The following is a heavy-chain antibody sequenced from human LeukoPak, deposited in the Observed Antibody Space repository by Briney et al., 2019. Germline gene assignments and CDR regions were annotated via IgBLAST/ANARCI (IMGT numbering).Heavy chain of an antibody. J-gene: IGHJ3*02. Sequence: SETLSLTCAVYGGSISSYYWSWIRQPPGKGLEWIGYIYYSGSTNYNPSLKSRVTISVDTSKNQFSLKLSSVTAADTAVYYCARVDLSTRGFGIWGQGTMVTVSS. CDR1: GGSISSYY. V-gene: IGHV4-59*01. CDR3: ARVDLSTRGFGI. CDR2: IYYSGST. D-gene: IGHD2-2*01.